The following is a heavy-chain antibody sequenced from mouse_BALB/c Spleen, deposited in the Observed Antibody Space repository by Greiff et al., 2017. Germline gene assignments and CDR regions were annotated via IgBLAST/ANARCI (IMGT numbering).Heavy chain of an antibody. CDR3: AGGSSFAWFAY. Sequence: VQLQQSGAELVKPGASVKLSCTASGFNIKDTYMHWVKQRPEQGLEWIGRIDPANGNTKYDPKFQGKATITADTSSNTAYLQLGSLTSEDTAVYYCAGGSSFAWFAYWGQGTLVTVSA. CDR1: GFNIKDTY. V-gene: IGHV14-3*02. D-gene: IGHD1-1*01. CDR2: IDPANGNT. J-gene: IGHJ3*01.